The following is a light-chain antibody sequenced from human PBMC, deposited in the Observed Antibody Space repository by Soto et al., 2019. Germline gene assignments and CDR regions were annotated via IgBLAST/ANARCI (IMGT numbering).Light chain of an antibody. CDR2: GAS. CDR3: QQYGSSPYT. CDR1: QSVASSY. V-gene: IGKV3-20*01. Sequence: EIVLTQSPGALSLSPGERATLSCRASQSVASSYLAWYQQTPGQAPRLLIYGASRRATGIPDRFSGSGSGTDFTLTINRLESDDFAVYFCQQYGSSPYTFGQGTKVDIK. J-gene: IGKJ2*01.